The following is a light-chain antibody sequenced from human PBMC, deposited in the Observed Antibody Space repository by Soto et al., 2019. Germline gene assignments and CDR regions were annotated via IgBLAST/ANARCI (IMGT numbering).Light chain of an antibody. Sequence: EIVMTQSPATLSVSPGERATLSFRASQSVSSNLAWYQQKPGQAPRLLIYGASPRATGIPARFSGSGSVTHFTLTISRLQSEDFYLSYRQQYNHSPPYTFGQGTKLEIK. CDR1: QSVSSN. CDR3: QQYNHSPPYT. J-gene: IGKJ2*01. CDR2: GAS. V-gene: IGKV3-15*01.